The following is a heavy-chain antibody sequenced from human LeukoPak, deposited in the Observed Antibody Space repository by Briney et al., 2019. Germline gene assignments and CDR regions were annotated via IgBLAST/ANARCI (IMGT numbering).Heavy chain of an antibody. J-gene: IGHJ4*02. CDR1: GDSVSGNSTA. V-gene: IGHV6-1*01. CDR2: TYYRSKWYN. Sequence: SQTLSLTCAISGDSVSGNSTAYNWIRQSPSRGLEWLGRTYYRSKWYNDYAVSVKSRITVNPDTSKNQLSLQLNSVTPEDTAVYFCAGGPPNYYDISGYYFVDYGGQGTLVTVSS. D-gene: IGHD3-22*01. CDR3: AGGPPNYYDISGYYFVDY.